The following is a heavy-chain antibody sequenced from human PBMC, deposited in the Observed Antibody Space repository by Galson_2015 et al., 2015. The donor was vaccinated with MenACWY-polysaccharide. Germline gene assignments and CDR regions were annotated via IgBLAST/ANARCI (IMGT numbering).Heavy chain of an antibody. D-gene: IGHD3-9*01. CDR1: GLLFSKYG. V-gene: IGHV3-30*18. CDR3: AKGGYYDILTALLDY. CDR2: LSYDGSET. J-gene: IGHJ4*02. Sequence: SLRLSCAVSGLLFSKYGMLWVRQAPGKGLEWVAALSYDGSETYYADSVMGRFTVSRDNSKNTVYLQMNSLKVEDTAVYHCAKGGYYDILTALLDYWGQGTLVTVSS.